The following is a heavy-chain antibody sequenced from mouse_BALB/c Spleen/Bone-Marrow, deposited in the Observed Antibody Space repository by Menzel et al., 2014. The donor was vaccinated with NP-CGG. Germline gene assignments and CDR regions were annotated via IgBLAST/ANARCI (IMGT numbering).Heavy chain of an antibody. CDR2: ISYSGST. V-gene: IGHV3-2*02. J-gene: IGHJ2*01. Sequence: EVQLQQSGPGLVKPSQSLSLTCTVTGYSITSDYVWNWIRQFPGNKLEWLGYISYSGSTSYNPSLKSRNSITRDTSKNQFFLQLNSVTTEDTATYYCARSGYFYYFVYWGQGTTLTVSS. CDR3: ARSGYFYYFVY. CDR1: GYSITSDYV.